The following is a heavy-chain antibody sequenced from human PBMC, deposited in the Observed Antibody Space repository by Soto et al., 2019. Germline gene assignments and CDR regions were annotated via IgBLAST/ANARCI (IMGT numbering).Heavy chain of an antibody. CDR1: GFTFSSYA. D-gene: IGHD3-22*01. CDR3: AKGITMLVVVIKT. V-gene: IGHV3-23*01. Sequence: EVRLLESGGGLVQPGGCLRLSCAASGFTFSSYAMTWVRQAPGKGLEWVSAISGSGGSTYYADSVKGRFTISRDNSKNMFYLEMNSLRAEDTAAYYCAKGITMLVVVIKTWGQGTLVSVPS. J-gene: IGHJ5*02. CDR2: ISGSGGST.